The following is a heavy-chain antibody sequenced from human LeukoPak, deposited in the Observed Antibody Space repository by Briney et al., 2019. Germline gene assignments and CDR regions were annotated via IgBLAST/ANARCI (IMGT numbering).Heavy chain of an antibody. J-gene: IGHJ4*02. V-gene: IGHV4-30-2*01. CDR1: GGSISSGGYY. CDR3: ARDTAAAGSGGVDY. CDR2: IYHSGST. D-gene: IGHD6-13*01. Sequence: SETLSLTCTVSGGSISSGGYYWSWIRQPPGKGLEWIGYIYHSGSTYYNPSLKSRVTISVDRSKNQFSLKLCSVTAADTAVYYCARDTAAAGSGGVDYWGQGTLVTVSS.